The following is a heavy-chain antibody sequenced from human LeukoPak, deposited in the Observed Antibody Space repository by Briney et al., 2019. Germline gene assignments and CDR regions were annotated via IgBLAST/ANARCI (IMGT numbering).Heavy chain of an antibody. J-gene: IGHJ5*01. V-gene: IGHV4-59*08. Sequence: KPSETLSLTCTVSGDSIHSFYWSWVRQPPGKGLEWIGYIYYSGSTNYNPSLKSRITISVDTSKNQFSLRLSSVTAAGTAIYYCARRKTRGGPIDSWGQGTLVTVSS. CDR1: GDSIHSFY. CDR2: IYYSGST. D-gene: IGHD3-16*01. CDR3: ARRKTRGGPIDS.